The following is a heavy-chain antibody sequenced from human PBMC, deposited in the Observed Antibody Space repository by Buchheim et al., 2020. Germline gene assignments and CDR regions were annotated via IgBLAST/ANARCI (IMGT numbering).Heavy chain of an antibody. CDR2: ISSSGTTI. CDR3: ASSPLSGDEAGFYSGMDV. J-gene: IGHJ6*02. Sequence: QVQLVESGGGLVKPGGSLRLSCAASGFTFSDYYMNWIRQAPGKGLEWVSFISSSGTTIYYADSVKGRFTISRDNAKNSLYLQMNSLRAEDAAVYYCASSPLSGDEAGFYSGMDVWGLGTT. V-gene: IGHV3-11*01. D-gene: IGHD4-17*01. CDR1: GFTFSDYY.